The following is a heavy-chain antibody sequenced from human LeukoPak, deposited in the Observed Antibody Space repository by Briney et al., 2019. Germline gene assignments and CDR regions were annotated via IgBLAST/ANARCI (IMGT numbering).Heavy chain of an antibody. CDR3: ARYVPVRTGTTRASFDY. V-gene: IGHV4-34*01. J-gene: IGHJ4*02. CDR1: GGSFSDYD. Sequence: PSETLSLTCAVYGGSFSDYDWSWIRQPPGKGLEWIGEINQSGSTNCDPSLKSRVSISIDTSKSQFSLNLRSVTAADTAVYYCARYVPVRTGTTRASFDYWGQGTLVTVSS. CDR2: INQSGST. D-gene: IGHD1-1*01.